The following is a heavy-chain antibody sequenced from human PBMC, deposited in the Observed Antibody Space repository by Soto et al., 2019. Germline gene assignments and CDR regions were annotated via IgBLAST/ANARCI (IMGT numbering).Heavy chain of an antibody. D-gene: IGHD6-13*01. CDR3: ARELAAAGSFDY. Sequence: EVQLVESGGDLVQPGGSLRLSCAASGFTFSRYEVNWVRQAPGKGLEWISYISTSGSTIYYADSVKGRFTISRDNAKNSLYLQMNSLRAEDTAVYYCARELAAAGSFDYRGQGTLVTVSS. CDR2: ISTSGSTI. CDR1: GFTFSRYE. J-gene: IGHJ4*02. V-gene: IGHV3-48*03.